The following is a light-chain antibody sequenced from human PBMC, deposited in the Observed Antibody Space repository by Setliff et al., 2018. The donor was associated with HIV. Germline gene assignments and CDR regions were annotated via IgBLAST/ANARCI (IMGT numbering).Light chain of an antibody. J-gene: IGLJ1*01. Sequence: QSVLTQPPSASGTPGQRVTISCSGSSSNIRTNTVHWYQHLPGTAPKLLIYNTNKRPSGVPARFSGSKSGTSASLAISGLQSEDEADYYCAAWHDSLTGYVFGTGTKVTVL. V-gene: IGLV1-44*01. CDR1: SSNIRTNT. CDR3: AAWHDSLTGYV. CDR2: NTN.